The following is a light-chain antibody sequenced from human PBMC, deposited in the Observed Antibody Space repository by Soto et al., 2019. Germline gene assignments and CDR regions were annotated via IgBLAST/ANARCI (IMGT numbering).Light chain of an antibody. J-gene: IGKJ1*01. CDR1: QSASTN. V-gene: IGKV3-15*01. Sequence: IVLTQSPATLSQSPVQSDTLSCRASQSASTNLAWYQQKPGQAPRLLIYGASTRATGIPARFSGAGSETEFTLTISSLHSEDFAVYYCQHYTHWPTFGQGTKVDIK. CDR2: GAS. CDR3: QHYTHWPT.